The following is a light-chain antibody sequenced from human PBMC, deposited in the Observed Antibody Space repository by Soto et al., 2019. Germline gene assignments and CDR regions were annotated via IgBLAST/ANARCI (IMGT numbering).Light chain of an antibody. Sequence: EIVMTQSPATLSVSPGERATLSCRASQSVSSNLAWYQHKPGQAPRLLVYGASTRASGIPDRFSGSGSGTEFTLSISSLQSEDFAVYYCQQYYNWPRTFGQGTKVDNK. V-gene: IGKV3-15*01. CDR2: GAS. J-gene: IGKJ1*01. CDR3: QQYYNWPRT. CDR1: QSVSSN.